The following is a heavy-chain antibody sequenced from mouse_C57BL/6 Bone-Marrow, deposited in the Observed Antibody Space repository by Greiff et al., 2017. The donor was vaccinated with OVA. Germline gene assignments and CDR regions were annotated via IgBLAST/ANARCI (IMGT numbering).Heavy chain of an antibody. CDR1: GFTFSSYA. Sequence: EVMLVESGGGLVKPGGSLKLSCAASGFTFSSYAMSWVRQTPEKRLEWVATISDGGSYTYYPDNVKGRFTISRDKAKNNLYLQMSHLKSEDTAMYYCARYDGYYGWYFDVWGTGTTVTVSS. D-gene: IGHD2-3*01. CDR2: ISDGGSYT. V-gene: IGHV5-4*03. CDR3: ARYDGYYGWYFDV. J-gene: IGHJ1*03.